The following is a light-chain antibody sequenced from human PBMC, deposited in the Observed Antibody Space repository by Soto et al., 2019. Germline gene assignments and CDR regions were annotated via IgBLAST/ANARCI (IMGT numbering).Light chain of an antibody. J-gene: IGKJ1*01. CDR2: KAS. Sequence: DIQMTQSPCTLSASVGDRVSITCRASQSISNWLAWHQQKPGKVPKILIYKASSLESGVPSRFSGSGSGTEFTLTISSLQPEDFATYYCQQYNGYRWTFGQGTKVDIK. V-gene: IGKV1-5*03. CDR3: QQYNGYRWT. CDR1: QSISNW.